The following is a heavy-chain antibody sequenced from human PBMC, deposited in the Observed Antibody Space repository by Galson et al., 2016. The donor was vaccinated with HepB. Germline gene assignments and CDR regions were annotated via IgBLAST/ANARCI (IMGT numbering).Heavy chain of an antibody. CDR3: AKGGIAFTRYYYMDV. CDR2: ISASGGTT. Sequence: SLRLSCAGSGFTFSTYAMSWVRLAPGKGLEWVSGISASGGTTYYAGSVRGRFTISRDNSKNTLLLQMNSLSAEDTAVYYCAKGGIAFTRYYYMDVWGKGTTVIVSS. CDR1: GFTFSTYA. V-gene: IGHV3-23*01. D-gene: IGHD6-13*01. J-gene: IGHJ6*03.